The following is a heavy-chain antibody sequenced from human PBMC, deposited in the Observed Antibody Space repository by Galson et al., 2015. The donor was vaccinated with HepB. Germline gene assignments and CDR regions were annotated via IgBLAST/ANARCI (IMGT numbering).Heavy chain of an antibody. CDR1: GFTFSSYG. V-gene: IGHV3-33*01. CDR2: IWYDGSNK. J-gene: IGHJ4*02. Sequence: SLRLSCAASGFTFSSYGMHWVRQAPGKGLEWVAVIWYDGSNKYYADSVKGRFTISRDNSKNTLYLQMNSLRAEDTAVYYCAREGVDYYDSSAYYYGLYYFDYWGQGTLVTVSS. D-gene: IGHD3-22*01. CDR3: AREGVDYYDSSAYYYGLYYFDY.